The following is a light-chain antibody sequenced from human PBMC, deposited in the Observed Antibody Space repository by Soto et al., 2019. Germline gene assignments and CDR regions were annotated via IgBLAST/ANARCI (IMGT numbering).Light chain of an antibody. J-gene: IGKJ1*01. CDR3: QHYGSSPGT. CDR1: QSVSSSS. V-gene: IGKV3-20*01. Sequence: EIVLTQSPGTLSLSPGERATRSCRASQSVSSSSLGWYQQKPGQAPRLLIHGASIRATGIPDRFSGSGSGTDFTLTISRLEPEDFAVYYCQHYGSSPGTFGQGTKVEIK. CDR2: GAS.